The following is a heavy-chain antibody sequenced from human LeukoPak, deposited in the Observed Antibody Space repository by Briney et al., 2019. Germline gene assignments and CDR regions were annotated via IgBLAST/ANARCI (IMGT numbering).Heavy chain of an antibody. CDR3: AKRRDTVRGAFDY. D-gene: IGHD3-10*02. V-gene: IGHV1-69*13. J-gene: IGHJ4*02. CDR1: GGSFSSYA. Sequence: SVKVSCKASGGSFSSYAISWVRQAPGQGLEWMGGITPIFGTAKYAQKFQGRVTITADESTSTAYMELSSLRSEDTAVYYCAKRRDTVRGAFDYWGQGTLVTVSS. CDR2: ITPIFGTA.